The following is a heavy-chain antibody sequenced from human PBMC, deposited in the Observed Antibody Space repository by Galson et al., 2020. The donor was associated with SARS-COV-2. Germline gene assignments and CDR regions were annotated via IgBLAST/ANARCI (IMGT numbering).Heavy chain of an antibody. J-gene: IGHJ4*02. CDR2: IRSKAYGGTT. CDR3: TRDDFWSGYFSH. V-gene: IGHV3-49*04. D-gene: IGHD3-3*01. Sequence: TGGSLRLSCTASGFTFGDYAMSWVRQAPGKGLEWVGFIRSKAYGGTTEYAASVKGRFTISRDDSKSIAYLQMNSLKTDDTAVYYCTRDDFWSGYFSHWGQGTLVTVSS. CDR1: GFTFGDYA.